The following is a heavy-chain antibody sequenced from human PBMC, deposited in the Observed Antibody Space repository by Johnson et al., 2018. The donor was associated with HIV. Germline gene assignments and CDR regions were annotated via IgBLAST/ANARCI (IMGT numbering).Heavy chain of an antibody. CDR2: ISYDGSNK. J-gene: IGHJ3*02. CDR1: GFTFSSYP. V-gene: IGHV3-30*04. CDR3: ARDSTPWGGDYVGYAFDI. D-gene: IGHD4-17*01. Sequence: QVQLVESGGGVVQPGRSLRLSCGASGFTFSSYPIHWVRQAPGKGLEWVAVISYDGSNKYYADSVKGRFTMSRDNAKNTLYLQMNSLRAEDTAVYYCARDSTPWGGDYVGYAFDIWGRGTMVTVSS.